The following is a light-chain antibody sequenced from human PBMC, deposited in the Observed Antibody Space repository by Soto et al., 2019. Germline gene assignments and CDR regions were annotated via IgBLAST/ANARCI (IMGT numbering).Light chain of an antibody. CDR1: QNINSW. Sequence: DTQMTQSPSTLSASVGDRVTITCRASQNINSWLAWYQHKPGKAPKLLIYKASNLESGVPSRFSGSGSGTEFTLTISTLQPEDFASYYCLQYNSHSWTFGQETKVEMK. J-gene: IGKJ1*01. CDR2: KAS. V-gene: IGKV1-5*03. CDR3: LQYNSHSWT.